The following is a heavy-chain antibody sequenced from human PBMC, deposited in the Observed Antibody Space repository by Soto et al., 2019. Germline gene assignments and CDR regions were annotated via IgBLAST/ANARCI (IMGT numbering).Heavy chain of an antibody. CDR3: AKVTTMIDYDAFDI. Sequence: QVQLVESGGGVVQPGRSLRPSCAASGFTFSSYGMHWVRQAPGKGLEWVAVISYDGSNKYYADSVKGRFTISRDNSKNTLYLQMNSLRAEDTAVYYCAKVTTMIDYDAFDIWGQGTMVTVSS. V-gene: IGHV3-30*18. CDR1: GFTFSSYG. J-gene: IGHJ3*02. D-gene: IGHD3-22*01. CDR2: ISYDGSNK.